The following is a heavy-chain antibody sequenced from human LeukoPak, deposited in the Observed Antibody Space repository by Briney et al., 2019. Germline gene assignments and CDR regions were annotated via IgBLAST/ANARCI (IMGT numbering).Heavy chain of an antibody. D-gene: IGHD5-18*01. J-gene: IGHJ4*02. CDR2: ISHDGNNK. CDR1: GFTFTNYA. CDR3: AKDGRIQLWLPLPDY. Sequence: GGSLRLSCAASGFTFTNYAMHWVRQAPGKGLEWVALISHDGNNKYYADSVKGRFTISRDNSKNTLYLQMNSLRAEDTAVYYCAKDGRIQLWLPLPDYWGQGTLVTVSS. V-gene: IGHV3-30*18.